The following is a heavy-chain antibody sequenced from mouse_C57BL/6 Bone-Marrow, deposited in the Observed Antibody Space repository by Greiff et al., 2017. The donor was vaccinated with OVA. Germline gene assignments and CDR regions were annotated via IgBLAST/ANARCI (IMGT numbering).Heavy chain of an antibody. Sequence: QVTLKVSGPGILQPSQTLSLTCSFSGFSLSTFGMGVVWLRHPSGKGLEWLAHIWWDDDKYYNPALKRRLSISKDTSKNQVILKSAKVNTADTATYYCARIAWLRLYAMDYWGQGTSVTVSS. CDR1: GFSLSTFGMG. CDR2: IWWDDDK. J-gene: IGHJ4*01. D-gene: IGHD2-2*01. CDR3: ARIAWLRLYAMDY. V-gene: IGHV8-8*01.